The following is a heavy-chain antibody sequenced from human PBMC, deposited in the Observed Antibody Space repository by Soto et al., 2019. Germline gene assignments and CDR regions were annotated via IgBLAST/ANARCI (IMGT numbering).Heavy chain of an antibody. D-gene: IGHD6-13*01. CDR2: IYYSGST. Sequence: SETLSLTCTVSGGSISSYYWSWIRQPPGKGLEWIGYIYYSGSTNYNPSLKSRVTISVDTSKNQFSLKLSSVTAADTAVYYYARGYSSSWQRGNWFDPWGQGTLVTVSS. CDR3: ARGYSSSWQRGNWFDP. V-gene: IGHV4-59*01. J-gene: IGHJ5*02. CDR1: GGSISSYY.